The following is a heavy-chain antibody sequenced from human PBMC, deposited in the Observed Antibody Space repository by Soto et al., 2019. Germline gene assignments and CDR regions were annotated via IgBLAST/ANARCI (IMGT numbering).Heavy chain of an antibody. Sequence: QVQLQESGPGLVRPSQTLSLTCIVSGGSVSRVGYYCSWVRQHPGTGLEWIGYIYSNGNTYYDPSRKSRVTISVDTSKNQFSLNLNSVTAADTAVYWCARGKPFSGMDVWGQGTTVTVSS. CDR2: IYSNGNT. CDR3: ARGKPFSGMDV. V-gene: IGHV4-31*03. J-gene: IGHJ6*02. CDR1: GGSVSRVGYY.